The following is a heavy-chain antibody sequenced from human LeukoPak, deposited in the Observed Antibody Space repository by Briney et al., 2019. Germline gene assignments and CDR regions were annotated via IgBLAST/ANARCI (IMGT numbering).Heavy chain of an antibody. CDR1: GGSFSGYY. V-gene: IGHV4-34*01. J-gene: IGHJ3*02. CDR2: INHSGST. Sequence: PSETLSLTCAVYGGSFSGYYWSWIRQPPGKGLEWIGDINHSGSTNYNPSLKSRVTISVDTSKNQFSLKLSSVTAADTAVYYCASLDFWSGYLSLEGDAFDIWGQGTMVTVSS. CDR3: ASLDFWSGYLSLEGDAFDI. D-gene: IGHD3-3*01.